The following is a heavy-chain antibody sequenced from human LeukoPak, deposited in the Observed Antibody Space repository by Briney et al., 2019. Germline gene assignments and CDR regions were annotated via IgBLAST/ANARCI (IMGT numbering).Heavy chain of an antibody. J-gene: IGHJ4*02. V-gene: IGHV3-53*01. Sequence: GGSLRLSCAASGFTVSSNYMSWVRQAPGKGLEWVSVIYSGGSTYYADSVKGRFTISRDNSKNTLYLQMNSLRAEDTAVYYSASSPSGWFNFDYWGQGTLVTVSS. CDR3: ASSPSGWFNFDY. D-gene: IGHD6-19*01. CDR1: GFTVSSNY. CDR2: IYSGGST.